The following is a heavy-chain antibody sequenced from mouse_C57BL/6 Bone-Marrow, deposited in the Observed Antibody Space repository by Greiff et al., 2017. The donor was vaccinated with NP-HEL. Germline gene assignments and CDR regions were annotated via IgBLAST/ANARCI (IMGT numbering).Heavy chain of an antibody. D-gene: IGHD1-1*01. J-gene: IGHJ2*01. CDR1: GFNIKDDY. V-gene: IGHV14-4*01. CDR3: TDYGTPFDY. Sequence: EVQLQQSGAELVRPGASVKLSCTASGFNIKDDYMPWVKQRPERGLEWIGWIDPENGDTDIASKFQGKATITADTSSNTAYLQLSSLTSEDTAVYYCTDYGTPFDYWGQGTTLTVSS. CDR2: IDPENGDT.